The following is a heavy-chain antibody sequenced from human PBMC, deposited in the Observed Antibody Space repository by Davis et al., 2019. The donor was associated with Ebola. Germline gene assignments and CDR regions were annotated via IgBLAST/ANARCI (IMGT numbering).Heavy chain of an antibody. J-gene: IGHJ6*03. CDR2: IDPSDSYT. V-gene: IGHV5-10-1*01. Sequence: PGGSLRLSCKGSGYSFTSYWISWVRQMPGKGLEWMGRIDPSDSYTNYSPSFQGHVTISADKSISTAYLQWSSLKASDTAMYYCAREVRENQEWTYYYYMDVWGKGTTVTVSS. D-gene: IGHD3-3*01. CDR1: GYSFTSYW. CDR3: AREVRENQEWTYYYYMDV.